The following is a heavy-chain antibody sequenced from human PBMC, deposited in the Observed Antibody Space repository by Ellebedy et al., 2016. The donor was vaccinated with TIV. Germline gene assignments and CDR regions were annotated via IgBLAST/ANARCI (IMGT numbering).Heavy chain of an antibody. Sequence: PGGSLRLSCAASGFTFSSYGMHWVRQAPGKGLEWVAFIRYDGSNKYYADSVKGRFTISRDNAQNTVYLQMNSLRAEDTAVYYCARPRGYSFDYFGAWGQGTLVTVSS. D-gene: IGHD5-18*01. CDR2: IRYDGSNK. CDR3: ARPRGYSFDYFGA. J-gene: IGHJ5*02. V-gene: IGHV3-30*02. CDR1: GFTFSSYG.